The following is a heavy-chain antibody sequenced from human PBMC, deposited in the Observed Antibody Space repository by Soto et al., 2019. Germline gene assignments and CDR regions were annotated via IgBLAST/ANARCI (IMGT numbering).Heavy chain of an antibody. D-gene: IGHD1-26*01. CDR2: ISYDGSNK. CDR1: GFTFSSFG. J-gene: IGHJ6*02. CDR3: AKSWGVGVNYYYDGMDV. Sequence: QVQLVESGGGVVQPGRSLRLSCAASGFTFSSFGMHWVRQAPGKGLEWVAVISYDGSNKYYADSVKGRFTISRDNSKNTLYLEMNSLRAEDTAVYYCAKSWGVGVNYYYDGMDVWGQGTTVTVSS. V-gene: IGHV3-30*18.